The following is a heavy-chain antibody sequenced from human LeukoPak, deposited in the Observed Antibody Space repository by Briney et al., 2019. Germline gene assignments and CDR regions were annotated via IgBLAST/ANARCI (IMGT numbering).Heavy chain of an antibody. Sequence: SQTLSLTCTVSGGSISSGSYYWSWIRQPAGKGLEWIGRIYTSGSTNYNPSLKSRVTISVDTSKNQFSLKLSSVTAADTAVYYCVWSGYSYYFDYWGQGTLVTVSS. CDR1: GGSISSGSYY. D-gene: IGHD3-3*01. CDR2: IYTSGST. J-gene: IGHJ4*02. CDR3: VWSGYSYYFDY. V-gene: IGHV4-61*02.